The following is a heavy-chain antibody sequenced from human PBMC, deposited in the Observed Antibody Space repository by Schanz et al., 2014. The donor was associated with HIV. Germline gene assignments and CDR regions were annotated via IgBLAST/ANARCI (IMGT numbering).Heavy chain of an antibody. CDR1: GFTFNNYG. J-gene: IGHJ3*02. D-gene: IGHD3-16*01. CDR3: AQMGAFAAFDI. V-gene: IGHV3-7*03. Sequence: VQLVESGGGVVQPGRSLRLSCAASGFTFNNYGIHWVRQAPGKGLEWVANIKEDGSEKYHADSVKGRFTISRDNSRNTLFLQMDSLRVDDTAVYYCAQMGAFAAFDIWGHGTVVTVSS. CDR2: IKEDGSEK.